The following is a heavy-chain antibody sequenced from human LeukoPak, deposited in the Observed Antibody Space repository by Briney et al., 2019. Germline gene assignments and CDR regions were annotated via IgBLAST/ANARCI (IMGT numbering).Heavy chain of an antibody. CDR1: GFTFSSYA. CDR3: ARDGPWDIVVVPAAMNYYYGMDV. V-gene: IGHV3-30-3*01. Sequence: GGSLRLSCAASGFTFSSYAMHWVRQAPGKGLEWVAVISYDGSNKYYADSVKGRFTISRDNSKNTLYLQMNSLRAEDTAVYNCARDGPWDIVVVPAAMNYYYGMDVWGQGTTVTVSS. J-gene: IGHJ6*02. D-gene: IGHD2-2*01. CDR2: ISYDGSNK.